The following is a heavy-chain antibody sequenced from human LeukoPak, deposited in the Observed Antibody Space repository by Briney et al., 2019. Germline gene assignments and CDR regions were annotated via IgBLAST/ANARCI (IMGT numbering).Heavy chain of an antibody. D-gene: IGHD3-22*01. CDR2: ISGSGGRT. CDR3: ARRGVVIRVILVGFHKEAYYFDS. V-gene: IGHV3-23*01. Sequence: GGSLRLSCAASGFTFNNAWMSWVRQAPGKGLEWVAGISGSGGRTTYADSVKGRFTISRDNPKNTLYLQMSSLRVEDTAVYFCARRGVVIRVILVGFHKEAYYFDSWGQGALVTVSS. CDR1: GFTFNNAW. J-gene: IGHJ4*02.